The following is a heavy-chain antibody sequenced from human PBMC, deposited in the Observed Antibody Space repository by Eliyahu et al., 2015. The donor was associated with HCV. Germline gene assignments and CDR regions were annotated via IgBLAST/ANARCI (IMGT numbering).Heavy chain of an antibody. V-gene: IGHV3-23*01. Sequence: EVQLLESGGGLVQPGGSLXLSCAASGXTLSXYGMSWVRQAPGKGLXWVSTVTGDSTYYAGSVKGRFTISRDTSKNMMYLQMTSLRADDTADYYCAKCRTYGTGWCNCFDPWGQGTLVTVSS. D-gene: IGHD2-21*01. CDR2: VTGDST. CDR3: AKCRTYGTGWCNCFDP. J-gene: IGHJ5*02. CDR1: GXTLSXYG.